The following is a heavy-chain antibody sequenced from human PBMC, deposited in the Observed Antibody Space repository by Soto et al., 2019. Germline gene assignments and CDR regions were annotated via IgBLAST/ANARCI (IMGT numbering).Heavy chain of an antibody. CDR2: ISSSSSTI. Sequence: EVQLVESGGGLVQPGGSLRLSCAASGFTFSSYSINWVRQAPGKGLEWVSYISSSSSTIYYADSVKGRFTISRDNAKNSLYLQMNSLRAEDTAVYYCARIGGRCSSTRCPGGDAFDIWGQGTMVTVSS. J-gene: IGHJ3*02. V-gene: IGHV3-48*01. CDR1: GFTFSSYS. CDR3: ARIGGRCSSTRCPGGDAFDI. D-gene: IGHD2-2*01.